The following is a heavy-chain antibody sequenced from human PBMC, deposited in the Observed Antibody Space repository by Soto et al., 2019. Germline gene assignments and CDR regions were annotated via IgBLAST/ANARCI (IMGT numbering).Heavy chain of an antibody. J-gene: IGHJ6*02. Sequence: QVQLVQSGTEVKKPGASVKVSCKASGYTFSSYGISWVRQAPGQGLEWMGWISGYNGNTKYAQKLKGRVTMTTDTSTSTAYVELRSLRSDDTAVYYCARGSRLFGVVIFQHYDMDVWGQGTTVTVSS. CDR1: GYTFSSYG. CDR2: ISGYNGNT. V-gene: IGHV1-18*01. CDR3: ARGSRLFGVVIFQHYDMDV. D-gene: IGHD3-3*01.